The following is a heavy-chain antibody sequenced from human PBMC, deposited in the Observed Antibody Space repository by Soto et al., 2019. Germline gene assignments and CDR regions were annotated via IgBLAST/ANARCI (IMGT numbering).Heavy chain of an antibody. CDR3: ARDRYCSSTSCYSHYFDY. J-gene: IGHJ4*02. CDR2: ISAYNGNT. CDR1: GYTFTSYG. D-gene: IGHD2-2*02. Sequence: QVQLVRSGAEVKKPGASVKVSCKASGYTFTSYGISWVRQAPGQGLEWMGWISAYNGNTNYAQKLQGRVTMTTDTSTSTAYMELRSLRSDDTAVYYCARDRYCSSTSCYSHYFDYWGQGTLVTVSS. V-gene: IGHV1-18*04.